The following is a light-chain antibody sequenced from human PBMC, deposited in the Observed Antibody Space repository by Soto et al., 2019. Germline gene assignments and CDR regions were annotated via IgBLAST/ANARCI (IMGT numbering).Light chain of an antibody. J-gene: IGKJ2*01. CDR2: GAS. V-gene: IGKV1-6*01. CDR3: LQEYSYPFT. CDR1: QDIRKD. Sequence: AIQMTQSPSSLSASVGDRVTITCRASQDIRKDLGWYQQKPGKAPKSLVYGASTLQSGVPSRFSGSGSGTDFTLTISCLQREDFAAYYCLQEYSYPFTFGQGTKLEIK.